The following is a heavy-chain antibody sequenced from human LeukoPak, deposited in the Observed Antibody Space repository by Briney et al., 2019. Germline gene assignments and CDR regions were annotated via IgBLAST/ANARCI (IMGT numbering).Heavy chain of an antibody. CDR1: GGSFSGYY. CDR2: INHSGST. J-gene: IGHJ4*02. V-gene: IGHV4-34*01. Sequence: SETLSLTCAVYGGSFSGYYWSWIRQPPGKGLEWIGEINHSGSTNYNPSLKSRVTISVDTSKNQFSLKLTSVTAADTAVYYCARGHIAAGGNDLFDYWGQGALVTVSS. CDR3: ARGHIAAGGNDLFDY. D-gene: IGHD6-13*01.